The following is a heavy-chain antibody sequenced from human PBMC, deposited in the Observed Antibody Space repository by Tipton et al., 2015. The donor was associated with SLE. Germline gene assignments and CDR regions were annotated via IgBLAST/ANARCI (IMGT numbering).Heavy chain of an antibody. CDR3: ARGKLTWRGAIIGADV. CDR2: IYHTGST. CDR1: GGSITSDNW. J-gene: IGHJ6*02. Sequence: TLSLTCTVSGGSITSDNWWSWVRQPPGKGLEWIGEIYHTGSTKYNPSLKSRVTISVDPAKNEFSLKLTSVTAADTAVYYCARGKLTWRGAIIGADVWDQGTTVNVSS. D-gene: IGHD2-15*01. V-gene: IGHV4-4*02.